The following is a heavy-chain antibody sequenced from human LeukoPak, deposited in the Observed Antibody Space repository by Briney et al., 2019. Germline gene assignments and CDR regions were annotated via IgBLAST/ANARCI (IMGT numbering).Heavy chain of an antibody. CDR1: GFTVSSNY. J-gene: IGHJ4*02. CDR3: AAQGFTYYYDSSGYYYLTGFDY. CDR2: IYSGGST. V-gene: IGHV3-53*01. D-gene: IGHD3-22*01. Sequence: GGSLRLSCAASGFTVSSNYMSWVRQAPGKGLEWVSVIYSGGSTYYADSVKGRFTISRDNSKNTLYLQMNSLRAEDTAVYYCAAQGFTYYYDSSGYYYLTGFDYWGQGTLVTVSS.